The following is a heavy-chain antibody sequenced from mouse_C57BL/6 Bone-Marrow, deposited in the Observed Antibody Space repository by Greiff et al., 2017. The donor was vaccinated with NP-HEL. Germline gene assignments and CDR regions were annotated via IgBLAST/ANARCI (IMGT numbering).Heavy chain of an antibody. Sequence: VQLQQPGAELVRPGSSVKLSCKASGYTFTSYWMHWVKQRPIQGLEWIGNIDPSDSETHYNQKFKDKATLTVDKSSSTAYMQLSSLTSEDSAVYYCARLYSNYVDYFDYWGQGTTLTVSS. CDR3: ARLYSNYVDYFDY. J-gene: IGHJ2*01. CDR1: GYTFTSYW. CDR2: IDPSDSET. V-gene: IGHV1-52*01. D-gene: IGHD2-5*01.